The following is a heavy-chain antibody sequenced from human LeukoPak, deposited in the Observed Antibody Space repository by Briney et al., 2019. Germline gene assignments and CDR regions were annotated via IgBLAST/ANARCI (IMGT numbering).Heavy chain of an antibody. CDR3: ARVARLVGATFFDY. J-gene: IGHJ4*02. D-gene: IGHD1-26*01. CDR2: IACSGGSI. CDR1: GFTISTYG. V-gene: IGHV3-23*01. Sequence: PGGSLTLSCAASGFTISTYGMNWVRQAQGQGLEWVSCIACSGGSIFYSDKVKGRCTISRDNSKNSLYLQMNSLRADDTAVYYCARVARLVGATFFDYWGQGTLVTVSS.